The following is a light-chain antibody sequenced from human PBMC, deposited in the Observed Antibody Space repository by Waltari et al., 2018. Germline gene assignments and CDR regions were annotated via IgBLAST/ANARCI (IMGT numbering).Light chain of an antibody. V-gene: IGLV2-23*02. CDR3: CSYAGRNIWV. J-gene: IGLJ3*02. CDR2: EVI. Sequence: QSALTQPASVSGSPGQSITIPCTGPSSDVGFYNLVSWYQQHPGKAPELVVYEVICRTSGVSNRFSVSKSGNTASLTSTGLQAADGADYYCCSYAGRNIWVFGGGTMLTVL. CDR1: SSDVGFYNL.